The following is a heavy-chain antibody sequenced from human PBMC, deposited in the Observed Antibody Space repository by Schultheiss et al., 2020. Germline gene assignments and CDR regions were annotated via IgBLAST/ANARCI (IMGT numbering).Heavy chain of an antibody. D-gene: IGHD6-6*01. CDR1: GGSISSYY. CDR3: ARGPGIAAPPKNYYGMDV. J-gene: IGHJ6*02. Sequence: SETLSLTCTVSGGSISSYYWSWIRQPPGKGLDWIGYIYYSGSTNYNPSHKSRVTISVYTSKNQFSLKLSSVTAADTAVYYCARGPGIAAPPKNYYGMDVWGQGTTVTVSS. V-gene: IGHV4-59*01. CDR2: IYYSGST.